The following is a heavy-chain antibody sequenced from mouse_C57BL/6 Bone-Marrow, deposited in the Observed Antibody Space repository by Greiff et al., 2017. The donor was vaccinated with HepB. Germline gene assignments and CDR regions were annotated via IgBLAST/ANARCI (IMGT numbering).Heavy chain of an antibody. V-gene: IGHV5-9-1*02. CDR2: ISSGGDYI. CDR1: GFTFSSYA. CDR3: TRGITTVVATDWFAY. Sequence: EVMLVESGEGLVKPGGSLKLSCAASGFTFSSYAMSWVRQTPEKRLEWVAYISSGGDYIYYADTVKGRFTISRDNARNTLYLQMSSLKSEDTAMYYCTRGITTVVATDWFAYWGQGTLVTVSA. J-gene: IGHJ3*01. D-gene: IGHD1-1*01.